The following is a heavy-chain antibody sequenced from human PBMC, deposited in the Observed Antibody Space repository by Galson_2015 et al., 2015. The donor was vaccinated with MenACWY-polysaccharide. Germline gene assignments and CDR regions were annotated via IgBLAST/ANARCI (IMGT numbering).Heavy chain of an antibody. CDR1: YS. CDR2: MSNDGRNK. Sequence: YSIHWVRQAPGEGLEWVAVMSNDGRNKYYADSVKGRFTISRDNSKNTLYLQMNSLRAEDTAVYYCARGGSTYYYGSGTYYKFDSWGQGTLVSVSS. V-gene: IGHV3-30-3*01. J-gene: IGHJ4*02. CDR3: ARGGSTYYYGSGTYYKFDS. D-gene: IGHD3-10*01.